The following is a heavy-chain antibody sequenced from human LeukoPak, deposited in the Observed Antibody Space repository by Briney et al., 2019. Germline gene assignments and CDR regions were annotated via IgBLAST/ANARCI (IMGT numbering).Heavy chain of an antibody. D-gene: IGHD6-13*01. CDR1: GFTFSSYS. CDR2: ISSSSSYI. CDR3: ARGPSSSWYGEGYYYYGMDV. J-gene: IGHJ6*02. V-gene: IGHV3-21*01. Sequence: GGSLRLSCAASGFTFSSYSMNWVRQAPGKGLEWVSSISSSSSYIYYADSVKGRFTISRDNAKNSLYLQMNSLRAEDTAVYYCARGPSSSWYGEGYYYYGMDVWGQGTTVTVSS.